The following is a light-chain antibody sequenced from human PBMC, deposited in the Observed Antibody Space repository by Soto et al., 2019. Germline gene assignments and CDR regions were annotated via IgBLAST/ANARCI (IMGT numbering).Light chain of an antibody. CDR2: TND. V-gene: IGLV1-44*01. CDR3: AAWDDRLTSRGVV. Sequence: QSVLTQPPSASGAPGQRVTISCSGSSSNIGTNTVNWYQQVPGAAPKVLIYTNDQRPSGVPDRFSGSKSGTSASLTISGLRSADEADYFCAAWDDRLTSRGVVFGGGTKLTVL. J-gene: IGLJ2*01. CDR1: SSNIGTNT.